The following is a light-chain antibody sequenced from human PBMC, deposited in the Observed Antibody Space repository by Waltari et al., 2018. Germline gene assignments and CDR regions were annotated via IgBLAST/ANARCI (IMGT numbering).Light chain of an antibody. CDR3: QHYGSSSIT. V-gene: IGKV3-20*01. Sequence: EIVLTQSPGTLSLSPGEGAALSCTASQSVSSRDLAWYQQKPGQAPRLLMYVTSNRASGTPDRFSGSGSGTDFTLTISRLEPEDFAVYYCQHYGSSSITFGQGTRLEIK. CDR2: VTS. J-gene: IGKJ5*01. CDR1: QSVSSRD.